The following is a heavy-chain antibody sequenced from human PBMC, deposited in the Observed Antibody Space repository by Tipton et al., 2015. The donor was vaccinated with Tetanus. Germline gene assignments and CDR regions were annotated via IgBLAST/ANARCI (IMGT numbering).Heavy chain of an antibody. CDR2: INPNSGGT. D-gene: IGHD3-22*01. CDR3: ARGMIYDSSGIDGF. Sequence: QLVQSGAEVKKLGASVKVSCKASGYTFTGYYMHWVRQASGQGLEWMGWINPNSGGTNYAQKFQGRVTMTRDTSISTAYMEVSRLRSDDTDIYYCARGMIYDSSGIDGFWGQGTLVTVS. V-gene: IGHV1-2*02. J-gene: IGHJ4*02. CDR1: GYTFTGYY.